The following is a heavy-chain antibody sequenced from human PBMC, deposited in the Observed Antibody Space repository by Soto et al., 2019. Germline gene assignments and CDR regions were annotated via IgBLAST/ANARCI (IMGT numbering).Heavy chain of an antibody. CDR3: ARGGYYDILTGYYSNWFDP. Sequence: GASVKVSCKASGYTFTSYDINWARQAAGQGLEWMGWMNPNSGNTGYAQKFQGRATMTRNTSISTAYVELSSLRSEDTAVYYCARGGYYDILTGYYSNWFDPWGQGTLVTVSS. CDR2: MNPNSGNT. D-gene: IGHD3-9*01. J-gene: IGHJ5*02. V-gene: IGHV1-8*01. CDR1: GYTFTSYD.